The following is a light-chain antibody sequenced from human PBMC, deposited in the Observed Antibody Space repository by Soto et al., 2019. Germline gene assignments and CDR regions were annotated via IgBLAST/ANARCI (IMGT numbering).Light chain of an antibody. CDR3: QQDGSSPLRYT. J-gene: IGKJ2*01. CDR2: GAS. Sequence: EIVLTQSPGTLSSSPGERATLSCRASQSVSSSYLAWYQQKPGQAPRLLIYGASSKITGIPDRFSGSGTGSDLTLTISRLEPEDFALYYCQQDGSSPLRYTFGRGTKLEIK. V-gene: IGKV3-20*01. CDR1: QSVSSSY.